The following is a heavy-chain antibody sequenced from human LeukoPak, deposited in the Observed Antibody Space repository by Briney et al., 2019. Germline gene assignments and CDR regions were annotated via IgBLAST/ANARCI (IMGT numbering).Heavy chain of an antibody. CDR1: GYTFISYG. D-gene: IGHD6-13*01. CDR2: ISAYNGNT. V-gene: IGHV1-18*01. Sequence: ASVKVSCKASGYTFISYGISWVRQAPGQGLEWMGWISAYNGNTNYAQKLQGRVTITTDESTSTAYMELSSLRSEDTAVYYCARGEGYSSSWRWFDPWGQGTLVTVSS. CDR3: ARGEGYSSSWRWFDP. J-gene: IGHJ5*02.